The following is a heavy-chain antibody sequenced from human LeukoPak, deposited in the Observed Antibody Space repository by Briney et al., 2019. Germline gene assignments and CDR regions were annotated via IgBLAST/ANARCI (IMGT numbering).Heavy chain of an antibody. V-gene: IGHV1-24*01. CDR2: FDPEDGET. D-gene: IGHD3-10*01. Sequence: GASVKVSCKVSRYTLTELSMHWVRQAPGKGIEWMGGFDPEDGETIYAQKFPGRVTMTEDTSTDTAYMELRSLRSEDTAVYYCAARIERITMVRGVPPDYWGQGTLVTVSS. J-gene: IGHJ4*02. CDR1: RYTLTELS. CDR3: AARIERITMVRGVPPDY.